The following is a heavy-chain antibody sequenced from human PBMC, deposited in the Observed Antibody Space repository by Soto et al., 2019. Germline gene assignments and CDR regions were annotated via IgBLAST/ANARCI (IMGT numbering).Heavy chain of an antibody. D-gene: IGHD5-12*01. J-gene: IGHJ6*03. CDR1: GGSISSYY. CDR2: IYYSGST. CDR3: ARHWADSGFVWDYYYYYYMDV. V-gene: IGHV4-59*08. Sequence: QVQLQESGPGLVKPSETLSLTCTVSGGSISSYYWSWIRQPPGKGLEWIGYIYYSGSTNYNPSLKSRVTISVDTSKNQFSLKLSSVTAADTAVYYCARHWADSGFVWDYYYYYYMDVWGKGTTITVSS.